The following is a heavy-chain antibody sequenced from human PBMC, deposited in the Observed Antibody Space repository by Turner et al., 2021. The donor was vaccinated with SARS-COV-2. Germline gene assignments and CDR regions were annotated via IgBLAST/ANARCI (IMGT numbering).Heavy chain of an antibody. Sequence: QLQESGPGVVKPSETLSLTCTVSGGSISSYDYYWDWIRQPPGMGLEWIGSMYYSGTTHYNPSLRGRVTISVDTSKKQFSLKGASVTATDTAVYYCARRGDYWGQGMLVTVSS. J-gene: IGHJ4*02. V-gene: IGHV4-39*01. D-gene: IGHD3-16*01. CDR1: GGSISSYDYY. CDR3: ARRGDY. CDR2: MYYSGTT.